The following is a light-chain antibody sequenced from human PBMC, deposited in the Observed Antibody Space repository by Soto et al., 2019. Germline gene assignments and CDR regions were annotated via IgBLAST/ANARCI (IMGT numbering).Light chain of an antibody. Sequence: EIVMTQSPDTLSLPPGERATLSCRVSQTISSSYLAWYQQKPGQAPRLLIYGASSRATGIPDRFSGSGSGTDFTLTISRLEPEDFAVFYCQHYSSSPPLYTFGKGTKLEIK. J-gene: IGKJ2*01. CDR2: GAS. CDR1: QTISSSY. CDR3: QHYSSSPPLYT. V-gene: IGKV3-20*01.